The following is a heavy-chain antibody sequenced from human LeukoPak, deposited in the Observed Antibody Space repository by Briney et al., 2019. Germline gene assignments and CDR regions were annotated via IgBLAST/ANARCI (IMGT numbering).Heavy chain of an antibody. J-gene: IGHJ5*02. CDR2: ISSSSSYI. V-gene: IGHV3-21*04. D-gene: IGHD3-22*01. CDR3: AREGAGYDDSSGYFTS. CDR1: GFTFSRHS. Sequence: GGSLRLSCAASGFTFSRHSINWVRQAPGKGLEWVSSISSSSSYIYYADSVKGRFTISRDKSKNTLFLQMNSLRAEDTAIYYCAREGAGYDDSSGYFTSWGQGTLVTVSS.